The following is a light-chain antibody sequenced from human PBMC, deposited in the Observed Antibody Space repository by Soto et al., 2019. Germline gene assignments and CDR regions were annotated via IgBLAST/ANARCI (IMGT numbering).Light chain of an antibody. CDR1: QSISRY. Sequence: DIQFTQSPSSLSSCLLDIVTITCRASQSISRYLNWYQQKPGKAPNLLIYVASSLQSEVPSRFSGSGSGTDFTLTITSLQPEDFATYYCQQSYGTPITFGQGTRLEIK. CDR3: QQSYGTPIT. CDR2: VAS. J-gene: IGKJ5*01. V-gene: IGKV1-39*01.